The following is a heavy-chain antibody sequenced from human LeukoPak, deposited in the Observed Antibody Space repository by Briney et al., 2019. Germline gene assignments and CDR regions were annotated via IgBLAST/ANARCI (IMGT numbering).Heavy chain of an antibody. CDR1: GGSFSGYY. Sequence: SETLSLTCAVYGGSFSGYYWSWIRQPPGRGLEWIGEINHSGSTNYNPSLKSRVTISVDTSKNQFSLKLSSVTAADTAVYYCARVDYYGSGSYYNRNWFDPWGQGTLVTVSS. D-gene: IGHD3-10*01. CDR3: ARVDYYGSGSYYNRNWFDP. J-gene: IGHJ5*02. V-gene: IGHV4-34*01. CDR2: INHSGST.